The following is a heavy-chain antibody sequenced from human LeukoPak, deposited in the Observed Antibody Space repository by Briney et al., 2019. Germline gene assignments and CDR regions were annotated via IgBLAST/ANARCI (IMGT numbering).Heavy chain of an antibody. D-gene: IGHD6-13*01. CDR2: IIPILGIA. J-gene: IGHJ3*02. V-gene: IGHV1-69*04. CDR1: GGTFSSYA. CDR3: ARSYSSSWYQGNAFDI. Sequence: SVKVSCKASGGTFSSYAISWVRQAPGQGLEWMGRIIPILGIANYAQKFQGRVTITADKSTSTAYMELSSLRSEDTAVYYCARSYSSSWYQGNAFDIWGQGTMVTVSS.